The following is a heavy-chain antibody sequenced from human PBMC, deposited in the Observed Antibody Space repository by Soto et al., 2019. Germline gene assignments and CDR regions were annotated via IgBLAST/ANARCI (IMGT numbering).Heavy chain of an antibody. J-gene: IGHJ5*02. CDR2: IYHSGST. CDR1: GGSISSSNW. CDR3: ARRYCSGGSCYGLDWFDP. V-gene: IGHV4-4*02. D-gene: IGHD2-15*01. Sequence: SETLSLTCAVSGGSISSSNWWSWVRQPPGKGLEWNGEIYHSGSTNYNPSLKSRVTISVDKSKNQFSLKLSSVTAADTAVYYCARRYCSGGSCYGLDWFDPWGQGTLVTVSS.